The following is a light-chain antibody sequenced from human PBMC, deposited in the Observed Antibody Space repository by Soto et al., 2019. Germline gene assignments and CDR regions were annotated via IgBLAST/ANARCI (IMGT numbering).Light chain of an antibody. CDR1: QSLSRN. CDR2: GAS. Sequence: EILMTQSPATLSVSPGERATLSCRASQSLSRNLAWYQQKPGQAPRLLIYGASTRASGIPARFSGSGSGTEFTLTVSSLQSEDFALYYCQHYNDWPAAFTFGPGTKVD. J-gene: IGKJ3*01. CDR3: QHYNDWPAAFT. V-gene: IGKV3-15*01.